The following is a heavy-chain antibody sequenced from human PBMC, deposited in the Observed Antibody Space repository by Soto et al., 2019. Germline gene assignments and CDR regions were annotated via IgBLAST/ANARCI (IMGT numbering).Heavy chain of an antibody. CDR1: GGTFSSYA. D-gene: IGHD3-22*01. CDR2: IIPIFGTA. J-gene: IGHJ4*02. Sequence: QVQLVQSGAEVKKPGSSVKVSCKASGGTFSSYAISWVRQAPGQGLEWMGGIIPIFGTANYAQKFQGRVTITADESTSTAYMELSSLRSEDTAVYYCASSDTMIQPLVDPRLDVYYFDYWGQGTLVTVSS. CDR3: ASSDTMIQPLVDPRLDVYYFDY. V-gene: IGHV1-69*12.